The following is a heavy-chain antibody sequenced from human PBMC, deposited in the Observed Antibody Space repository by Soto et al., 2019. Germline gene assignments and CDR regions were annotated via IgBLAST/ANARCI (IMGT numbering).Heavy chain of an antibody. Sequence: QVHLQQWGAGLLKPSETLSLTCAVYGGSFSGYYWNWIRQPPGKGLEWIGEISHSGSTNYNPSLKSRVSISEGTSNNHVSLKLTSVTAADTAVYYCARGRGDGYNQGWYFDLWGRGTLFTVSS. V-gene: IGHV4-34*01. CDR3: ARGRGDGYNQGWYFDL. J-gene: IGHJ2*01. CDR2: ISHSGST. CDR1: GGSFSGYY. D-gene: IGHD3-10*01.